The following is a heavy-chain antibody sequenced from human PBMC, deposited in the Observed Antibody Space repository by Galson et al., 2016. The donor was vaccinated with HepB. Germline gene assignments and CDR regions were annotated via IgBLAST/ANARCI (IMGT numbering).Heavy chain of an antibody. CDR1: GFSFSTYA. J-gene: IGHJ6*03. CDR2: IRGSGGGI. CDR3: ARDYSRSGPMYSHYYMDV. D-gene: IGHD6-13*01. V-gene: IGHV3-23*01. Sequence: SLRLSCAGSGFSFSTYAMSWVRQAPGKGLEWVSGIRGSGGGIDYADSVKGRFTISRDNSKNTLSLQMSSLRVEDTAVYYCARDYSRSGPMYSHYYMDVWGKGTTVTVSS.